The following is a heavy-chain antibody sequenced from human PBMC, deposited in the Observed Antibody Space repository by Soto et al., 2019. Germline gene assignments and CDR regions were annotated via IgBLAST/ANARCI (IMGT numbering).Heavy chain of an antibody. CDR2: IYSGGST. CDR1: GFTVSSNY. Sequence: EVQLVESGGGLIQPGGSLRLSCAASGFTVSSNYMSWVRQAPGKGLEWVSVIYSGGSTYYADSVKGRFTISRDNSKNTLYLQMNSLRAENTAVYYCARQSLVPYYYYGMDVWGQGTTVTVSS. J-gene: IGHJ6*02. V-gene: IGHV3-53*01. D-gene: IGHD6-19*01. CDR3: ARQSLVPYYYYGMDV.